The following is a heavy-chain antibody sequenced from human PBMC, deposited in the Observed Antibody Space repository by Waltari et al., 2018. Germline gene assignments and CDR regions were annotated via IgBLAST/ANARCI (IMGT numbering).Heavy chain of an antibody. J-gene: IGHJ5*02. CDR1: VYSTRSGHY. CDR3: ARIVVVVAAMGWFDP. Sequence: QVQLQESGPGLVKPSETLSLPGPVSVYSTRSGHYWGWTRQPPGKGLEWIGSIYHSGSTYYNPSLKSRVTISVDTSKNQFSLKLSSVTAADTAVYYCARIVVVVAAMGWFDPWGQGTLVTVSS. V-gene: IGHV4-38-2*01. CDR2: IYHSGST. D-gene: IGHD2-15*01.